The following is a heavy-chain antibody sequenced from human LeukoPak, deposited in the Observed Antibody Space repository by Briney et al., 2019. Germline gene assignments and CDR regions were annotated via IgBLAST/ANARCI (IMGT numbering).Heavy chain of an antibody. V-gene: IGHV3-23*01. Sequence: GGSLRLSCAASGFTFSSYGMNWVRQAPGKGLEWVSGISGSGPYTFYTDSVKGRFTISRDSSKNTLYLQMNSLRAEDTALYYCAKHGYCSGISCFFDFWGQGTLVTVSS. CDR3: AKHGYCSGISCFFDF. CDR2: ISGSGPYT. D-gene: IGHD2-2*03. CDR1: GFTFSSYG. J-gene: IGHJ4*02.